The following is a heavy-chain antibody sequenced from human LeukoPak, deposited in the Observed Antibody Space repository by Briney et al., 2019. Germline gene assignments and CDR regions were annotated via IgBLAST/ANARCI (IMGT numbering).Heavy chain of an antibody. CDR2: IGGSVGSM. D-gene: IGHD6-13*01. Sequence: GGSLRLSCTASGFTFSSYVMSWVRQAPGKGLEWVSNIGGSVGSMFYAASVKGRFAISRDNSKNTLFLQMNNLRVEDTAVYYCAKRGNSWDLFDYWGQGTLVTVSS. CDR3: AKRGNSWDLFDY. CDR1: GFTFSSYV. J-gene: IGHJ4*02. V-gene: IGHV3-23*01.